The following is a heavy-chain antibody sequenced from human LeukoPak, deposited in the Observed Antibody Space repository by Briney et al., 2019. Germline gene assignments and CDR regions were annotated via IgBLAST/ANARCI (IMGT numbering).Heavy chain of an antibody. Sequence: ASVKVSCKPSGGTFNNYAVAWVRQAPGQGLEWMGQIIPIFGTASYAPKFQGRVAITADELSTTAYMELSSLISEDTAVYYCTRDPLAASAPGYFDSWGQGSLVTVSS. CDR1: GGTFNNYA. V-gene: IGHV1-69*13. J-gene: IGHJ4*02. CDR2: IIPIFGTA. CDR3: TRDPLAASAPGYFDS. D-gene: IGHD6-13*01.